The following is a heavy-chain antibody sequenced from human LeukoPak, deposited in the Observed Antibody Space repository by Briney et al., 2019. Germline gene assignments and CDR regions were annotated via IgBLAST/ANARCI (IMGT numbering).Heavy chain of an antibody. Sequence: GGSLRLSCAASGITFSNYWMHWVRQAPGKGLVWVSHIDFVGSHTTYADSVKGRFTISRDNARSSLYLQMNSLRAEDTAVYYCARAYCSSTSCFDSWFDPWGQGTLVTVSS. CDR2: IDFVGSHT. CDR3: ARAYCSSTSCFDSWFDP. CDR1: GITFSNYW. V-gene: IGHV3-74*01. D-gene: IGHD2-2*01. J-gene: IGHJ5*02.